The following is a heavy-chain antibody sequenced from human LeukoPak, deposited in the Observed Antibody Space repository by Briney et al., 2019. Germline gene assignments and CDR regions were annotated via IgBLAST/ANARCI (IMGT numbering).Heavy chain of an antibody. D-gene: IGHD3-10*01. CDR3: ARHRYYYRSGSYYGAPYYMDV. Sequence: GSLRLSCAASGFTFSNYWMHWIRQPPGKGLEWIGSIYYSGSTYYNPSLKSRVTISVDTSKNQFSLKLSSVTAADTAVYYCARHRYYYRSGSYYGAPYYMDVWGKGTTVTISS. J-gene: IGHJ6*03. CDR1: GFTFSNYW. CDR2: IYYSGST. V-gene: IGHV4-39*01.